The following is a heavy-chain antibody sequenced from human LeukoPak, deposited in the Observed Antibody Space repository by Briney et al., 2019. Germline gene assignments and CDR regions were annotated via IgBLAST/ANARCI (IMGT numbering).Heavy chain of an antibody. Sequence: PSETLSLTCAVYGGSFSGYYWSWIRQPPGKGLEWIGESNHSGSTNYNPSLKSRVTISVDTSKNQFSPKLSSVTAADTAVYYCARQDYYGSGSYGTPDAFDIWGQGTMVTVSS. CDR1: GGSFSGYY. J-gene: IGHJ3*02. D-gene: IGHD3-10*01. CDR3: ARQDYYGSGSYGTPDAFDI. V-gene: IGHV4-34*01. CDR2: SNHSGST.